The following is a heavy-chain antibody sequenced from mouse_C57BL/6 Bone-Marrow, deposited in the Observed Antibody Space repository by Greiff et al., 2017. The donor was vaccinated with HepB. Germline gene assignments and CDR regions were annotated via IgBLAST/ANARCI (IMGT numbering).Heavy chain of an antibody. CDR1: GYTFTSYG. CDR3: ARDYYGSSYEYVDV. Sequence: VQLQQSGAELARPGASVKLSCKASGYTFTSYGISWVKQRTGQGLEWIGEIYPRSGNTYYNEKFKGKATLTADKSSSTAYMELRSLTSEDSAVYFCARDYYGSSYEYVDVWGTGTTVTVSS. D-gene: IGHD1-1*01. CDR2: IYPRSGNT. V-gene: IGHV1-81*01. J-gene: IGHJ1*03.